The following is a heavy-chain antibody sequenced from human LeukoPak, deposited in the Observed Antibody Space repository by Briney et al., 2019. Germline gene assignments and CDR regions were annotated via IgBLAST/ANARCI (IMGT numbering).Heavy chain of an antibody. CDR3: ARHASYYGSGSYYVDY. CDR2: IYPGDSDT. CDR1: GYSFTSYW. V-gene: IGHV5-51*01. J-gene: IGHJ4*02. D-gene: IGHD3-10*01. Sequence: GESLKISCEGSGYSFTSYWIAWVRQMPGKGLEWMGIIYPGDSDTRYSPSFQGQVTISADKSISTAFLHWSSLKASDTAMYYCARHASYYGSGSYYVDYWGQGALVTVSS.